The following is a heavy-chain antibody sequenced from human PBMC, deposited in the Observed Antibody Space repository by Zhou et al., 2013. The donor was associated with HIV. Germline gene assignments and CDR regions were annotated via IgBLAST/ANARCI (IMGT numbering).Heavy chain of an antibody. J-gene: IGHJ4*02. D-gene: IGHD1-1*01. CDR2: INPYNGNT. CDR3: ARGQLEPGGAIGYFDY. V-gene: IGHV1-18*01. Sequence: QVQLVQSGVEVKKPGASVKVSCKASGYTFTSYAITWVRQAPGQGLEWMGWINPYNGNTNYAQKLQGRVTMTTDTSTSTAYMELRSLRSDDTAVYYCARGQLEPGGAIGYFDYWGQGNLVTVSS. CDR1: GYTFTSYA.